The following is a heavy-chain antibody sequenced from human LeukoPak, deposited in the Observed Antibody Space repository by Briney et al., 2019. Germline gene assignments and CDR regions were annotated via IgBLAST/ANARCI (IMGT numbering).Heavy chain of an antibody. V-gene: IGHV5-51*01. CDR3: ARSAFNNWFDP. CDR1: GYTFTNYW. Sequence: GESLKISCKGSGYTFTNYWIGWVRQMPGKGLEWMGIIYPGDSDTRYSPSFQGQVTISADKSISTAYLQWSSLKASDTAMYYCARSAFNNWFDPWGQGTLVTVSS. CDR2: IYPGDSDT. D-gene: IGHD3-16*01. J-gene: IGHJ5*02.